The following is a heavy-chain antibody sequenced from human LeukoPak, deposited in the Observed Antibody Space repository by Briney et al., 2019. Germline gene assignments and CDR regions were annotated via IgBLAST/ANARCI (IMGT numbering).Heavy chain of an antibody. CDR1: GASISSGAYS. Sequence: KPSQTLSLTPADSGASISSGAYSWSWIRQPPAKGLEWIGYIYHSGSTYYNPSLKSRVTISVDRSKNQFSLKLSSVTAADTAVYYCARGPYGDYGFDPWGQGTLVTVSS. D-gene: IGHD4-17*01. J-gene: IGHJ5*02. CDR2: IYHSGST. V-gene: IGHV4-30-2*01. CDR3: ARGPYGDYGFDP.